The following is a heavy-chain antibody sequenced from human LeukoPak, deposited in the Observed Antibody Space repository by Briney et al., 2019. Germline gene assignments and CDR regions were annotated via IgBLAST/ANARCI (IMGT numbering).Heavy chain of an antibody. CDR2: ISGNGVST. Sequence: GGSLRLSCAASGFTFSTYAMSWVRQAPGEGLEWVSTISGNGVSTYYTNSVKGRFTISRDNSKNTLWLQMNSLRAEDTALYYCAKPQYDSSWYYFDYWGQGTLVTVSS. V-gene: IGHV3-23*01. CDR3: AKPQYDSSWYYFDY. D-gene: IGHD6-13*01. J-gene: IGHJ4*02. CDR1: GFTFSTYA.